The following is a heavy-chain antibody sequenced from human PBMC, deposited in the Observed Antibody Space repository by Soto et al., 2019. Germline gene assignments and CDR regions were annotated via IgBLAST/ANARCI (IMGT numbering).Heavy chain of an antibody. Sequence: SEALSLTCAVSGGSISSSNWWSWIRQPPGKGLEWIGEIYHSGSTNYNPSLKSRVTISVDKSKNQFSLKLSSVTAADTAVYYCARDLSIVTMLRANRFPPRGQGSLGTV. J-gene: IGHJ1*01. CDR2: IYHSGST. CDR1: GGSISSSNW. D-gene: IGHD3-10*01. CDR3: ARDLSIVTMLRANRFPP. V-gene: IGHV4-4*02.